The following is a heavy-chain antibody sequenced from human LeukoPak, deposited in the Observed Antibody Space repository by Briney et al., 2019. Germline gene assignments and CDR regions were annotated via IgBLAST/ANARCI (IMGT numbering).Heavy chain of an antibody. V-gene: IGHV3-23*01. CDR1: GFTFSSYA. J-gene: IGHJ3*02. D-gene: IGHD4-23*01. CDR3: ARGTFYGGNSPFAFDI. CDR2: IRARGGST. Sequence: GRSLRLSCATSGFTFSSYAMSWVRQAPRKGLEWVSGIRARGGSTYYADSMKGRFTISRDNSKNTLYFQMNSLRAEDTAVYYCARGTFYGGNSPFAFDIWGQGTMVTVSS.